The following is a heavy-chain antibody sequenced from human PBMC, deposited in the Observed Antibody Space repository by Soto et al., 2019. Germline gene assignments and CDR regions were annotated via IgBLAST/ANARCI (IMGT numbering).Heavy chain of an antibody. Sequence: ASLKVSCKASGVSFSNFGISWVRQAPGQGLEWMGGIVPVFGRPNYAQRFRGRLTITADESTSTGYMELISLRYDDTAVYYCAREGSGYNFWGQGTQVTVSS. CDR1: GVSFSNFG. J-gene: IGHJ4*02. CDR3: AREGSGYNF. V-gene: IGHV1-69*13. CDR2: IVPVFGRP. D-gene: IGHD5-12*01.